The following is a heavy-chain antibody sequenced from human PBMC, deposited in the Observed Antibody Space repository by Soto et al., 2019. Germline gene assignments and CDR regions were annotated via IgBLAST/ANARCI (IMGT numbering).Heavy chain of an antibody. D-gene: IGHD2-2*01. J-gene: IGHJ3*02. CDR1: GGSISSGGYY. CDR3: ARDRGDVVVPAAMRDDAFDI. CDR2: IYYSGST. Sequence: QVQLQESGPGLVKPSQTLSLTCTVSGGSISSGGYYWSWIRQHPGKGLEWIGYIYYSGSTYYNPSLKSRVTISVDTSKNQFSLKLSSVTAADTAVYYCARDRGDVVVPAAMRDDAFDIWGQGTMVTVSS. V-gene: IGHV4-31*03.